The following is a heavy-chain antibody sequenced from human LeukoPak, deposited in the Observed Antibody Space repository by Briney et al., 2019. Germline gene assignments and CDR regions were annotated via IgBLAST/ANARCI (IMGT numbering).Heavy chain of an antibody. V-gene: IGHV3-74*01. CDR1: GFTFSRNW. CDR2: INSDGSIT. D-gene: IGHD3-16*01. CDR3: ARGDAFSGDH. J-gene: IGHJ4*02. Sequence: GGSLRLSCAASGFTFSRNWMHWVRQAPGKGLVWVSRINSDGSITNYADSVKGRFTISRDNAKNTLYLQMSSLRAGDTAVYYCARGDAFSGDHWGQGTLVTVSS.